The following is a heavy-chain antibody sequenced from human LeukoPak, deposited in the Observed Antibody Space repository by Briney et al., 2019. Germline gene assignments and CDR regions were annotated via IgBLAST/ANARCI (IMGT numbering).Heavy chain of an antibody. Sequence: GGSLRLSCAASGFPFNSYSMNWVRQAPGKGLEWVSYINSGSTTIYPADSVKGRFAISRDNAKNSLFLQMNSLRAEDTAVYYCARSRTSNRYFDLWGRGTLVTVSS. CDR3: ARSRTSNRYFDL. CDR2: INSGSTTI. J-gene: IGHJ2*01. V-gene: IGHV3-48*01. CDR1: GFPFNSYS. D-gene: IGHD2-8*01.